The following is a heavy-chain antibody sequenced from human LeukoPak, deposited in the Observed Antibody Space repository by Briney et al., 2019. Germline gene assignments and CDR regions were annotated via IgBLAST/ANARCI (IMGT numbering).Heavy chain of an antibody. CDR2: ISDSGGST. Sequence: GGSLRLSCAASGFTFSSYGMNWVRQAPGKGLEWVSSISDSGGSTYYADSVKGRFTISRDNSKNTLYLQMNSLRAEDTAVYYCARDFTGAFDHWGQGTLVTVSS. J-gene: IGHJ4*02. CDR3: ARDFTGAFDH. D-gene: IGHD1-14*01. CDR1: GFTFSSYG. V-gene: IGHV3-23*01.